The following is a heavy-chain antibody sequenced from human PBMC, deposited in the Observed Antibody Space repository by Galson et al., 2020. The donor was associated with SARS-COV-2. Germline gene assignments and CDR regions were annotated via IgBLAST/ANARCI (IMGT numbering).Heavy chain of an antibody. Sequence: GGSLRLSCVASGFTFSRYAMTWVRQAPGKGLEWVSVIGDGGSTTYYAASVKGRFTISRDNSNNTVHLQMNSLRAEDTAVYYCAGYFDSSGSAPAYYFDYWGHGTLVTVSS. D-gene: IGHD3-22*01. CDR2: IGDGGSTT. CDR3: AGYFDSSGSAPAYYFDY. V-gene: IGHV3-23*01. CDR1: GFTFSRYA. J-gene: IGHJ4*01.